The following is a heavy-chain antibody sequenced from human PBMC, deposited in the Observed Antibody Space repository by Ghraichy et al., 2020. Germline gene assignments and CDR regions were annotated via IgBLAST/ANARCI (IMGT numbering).Heavy chain of an antibody. V-gene: IGHV4-39*07. CDR2: IYYSGST. J-gene: IGHJ2*01. Sequence: SETLSLTCTVSGGSISSSSYYWGWIRQPPGKGLEWIGSIYYSGSTYYNPSLKSRVTISVDTSKNQLSLKLSSVTAADTAVYYCATYYYGSGSYYNDWYFDLWGRGTLVTVSS. CDR1: GGSISSSSYY. D-gene: IGHD3-10*01. CDR3: ATYYYGSGSYYNDWYFDL.